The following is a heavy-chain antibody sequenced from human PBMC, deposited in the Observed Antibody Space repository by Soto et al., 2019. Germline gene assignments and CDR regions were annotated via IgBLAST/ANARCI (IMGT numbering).Heavy chain of an antibody. Sequence: ASVKVSCKASGGTFSSYTISWVRQAPGQGLEWMGRIIPILGIANYAEQFQGRVTITADKSTSTAYMELSSLRSEDTAVYYCARDLGDYYAFDIWGQGTMVTVSS. CDR1: GGTFSSYT. V-gene: IGHV1-69*04. D-gene: IGHD4-17*01. CDR3: ARDLGDYYAFDI. J-gene: IGHJ3*02. CDR2: IIPILGIA.